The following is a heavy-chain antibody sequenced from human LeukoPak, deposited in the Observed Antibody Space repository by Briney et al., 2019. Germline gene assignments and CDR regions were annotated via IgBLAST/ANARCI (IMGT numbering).Heavy chain of an antibody. CDR3: AVSLATGGYYGMDV. J-gene: IGHJ6*02. D-gene: IGHD6-13*01. CDR1: GYTLTELS. CDR2: FDPEDGET. V-gene: IGHV1-24*01. Sequence: ASVKVSCKVSGYTLTELSLHWVRQAPGKGLEWMGRFDPEDGETIYARKFQGRVTMTEDTSTDTAYMELSSLRSEDTAVYFCAVSLATGGYYGMDVWGQGTTVTVSS.